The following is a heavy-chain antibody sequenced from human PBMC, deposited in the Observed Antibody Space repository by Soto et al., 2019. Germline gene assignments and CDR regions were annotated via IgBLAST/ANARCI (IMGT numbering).Heavy chain of an antibody. CDR3: ARDRDYYYYYMDV. J-gene: IGHJ6*03. D-gene: IGHD3-10*01. CDR2: ISSSSNFI. CDR1: GFTFSSYS. V-gene: IGHV3-21*01. Sequence: EVQLVESGGGLVKPGGSLRLSCAASGFTFSSYSMNWVRQAPGKGLEWVSSISSSSNFISYGDSVKGRFTISRDNAKYSLYLQMSSLRAEDTAVYYCARDRDYYYYYMDVWGKGTTVTVSS.